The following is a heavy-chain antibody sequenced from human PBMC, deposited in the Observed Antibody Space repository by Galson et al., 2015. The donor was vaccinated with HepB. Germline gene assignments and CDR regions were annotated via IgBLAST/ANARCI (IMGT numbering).Heavy chain of an antibody. J-gene: IGHJ4*02. CDR3: ARDGGYYGSGTYYSFDY. D-gene: IGHD3-10*01. CDR1: GYTFTGYY. Sequence: SVKVSCKASGYTFTGYYMHWVRQAPGQGLEWMGRINTNTGNPTYAQGFTGRFVFSLDTSVTTAYLQISGLKAEDTAVYYCARDGGYYGSGTYYSFDYWGQGTLVTVSS. CDR2: INTNTGNP. V-gene: IGHV7-4-1*02.